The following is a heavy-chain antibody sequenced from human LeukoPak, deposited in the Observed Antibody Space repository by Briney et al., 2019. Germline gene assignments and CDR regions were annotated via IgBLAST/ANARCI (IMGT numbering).Heavy chain of an antibody. V-gene: IGHV4-4*07. CDR3: ARDLGAMVRGVGVEFDP. J-gene: IGHJ5*02. CDR2: IYTSGST. Sequence: SETLSLTCTVSGGSISGYYWSWIRQPAGKGLEWIGRIYTSGSTNYNPSLKSRVTMSVDTSKNQFSLKLSSVTAADTAVYYCARDLGAMVRGVGVEFDPWGQGTLVTVSS. CDR1: GGSISGYY. D-gene: IGHD3-10*01.